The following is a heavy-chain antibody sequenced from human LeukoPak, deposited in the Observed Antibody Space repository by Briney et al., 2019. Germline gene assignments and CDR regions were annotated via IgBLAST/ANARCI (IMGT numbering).Heavy chain of an antibody. J-gene: IGHJ6*02. CDR1: GFTLSDHW. CDR2: VESDASRT. V-gene: IGHV3-74*03. CDR3: VKGGHKLDIQTTHYYYGLDV. Sequence: GGSLRLSCVASGFTLSDHWMYWVRRSPSRGLAHVSRVESDASRTTYADSVKGRFTISRDDAKNTMYLQMNSLRVEDTAVYYCVKGGHKLDIQTTHYYYGLDVWGQGTTVAVS. D-gene: IGHD5-12*01.